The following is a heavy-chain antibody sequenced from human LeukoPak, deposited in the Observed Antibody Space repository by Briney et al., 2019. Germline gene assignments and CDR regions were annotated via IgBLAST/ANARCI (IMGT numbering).Heavy chain of an antibody. CDR1: GYTFTGYY. Sequence: GASVKVSCKASGYTFTGYYMHWVRQAPGQGLEWMGWINPNSGGTNYAQKFQGRVTMTRDTSISTAYMELSRLRSDDTAVYYCARAGAESYYYYYMDVWGKGTTATVSS. CDR3: ARAGAESYYYYYMDV. V-gene: IGHV1-2*02. CDR2: INPNSGGT. J-gene: IGHJ6*03. D-gene: IGHD3-10*01.